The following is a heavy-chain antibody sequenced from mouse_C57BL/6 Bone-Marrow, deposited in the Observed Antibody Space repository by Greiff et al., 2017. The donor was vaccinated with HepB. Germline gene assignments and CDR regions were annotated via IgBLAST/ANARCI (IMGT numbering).Heavy chain of an antibody. CDR1: GFTFSDAW. J-gene: IGHJ1*03. Sequence: EVKLVESGGGLVQPGGSMKLSCAASGFTFSDAWMDWVRQSPEQGLEWVAEIRNKANNHATYYAESVKGRFTISRDDSKSSVYLQMNSLRAEDTGIYYCTRGFTTVVATVYWYFDVWGTGTTVTVSS. D-gene: IGHD1-1*01. CDR2: IRNKANNHAT. CDR3: TRGFTTVVATVYWYFDV. V-gene: IGHV6-6*01.